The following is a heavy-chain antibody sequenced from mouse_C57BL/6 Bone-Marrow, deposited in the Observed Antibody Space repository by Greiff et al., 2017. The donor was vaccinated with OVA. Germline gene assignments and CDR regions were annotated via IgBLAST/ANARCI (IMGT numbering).Heavy chain of an antibody. Sequence: EVQLQESGPGLVKPSQSLSLTCSVTGYSITSGYYWNWIRQFPGNKLEWMGYISYDGSNNYNPSLKNRISITRDTSKNQFFLKLNSVTTEDTATYYCARDYGSSYYWYFDVWGTGTTVTVSP. J-gene: IGHJ1*03. V-gene: IGHV3-6*01. D-gene: IGHD1-1*01. CDR2: ISYDGSN. CDR1: GYSITSGYY. CDR3: ARDYGSSYYWYFDV.